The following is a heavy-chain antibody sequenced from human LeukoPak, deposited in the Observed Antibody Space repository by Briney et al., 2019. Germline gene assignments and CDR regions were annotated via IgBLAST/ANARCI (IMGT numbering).Heavy chain of an antibody. J-gene: IGHJ5*02. CDR2: FDPEDGET. D-gene: IGHD6-6*01. V-gene: IGHV1-24*01. CDR1: GYTLTELS. Sequence: ASVKVSCKVSGYTLTELSTHWVRQAPGKGLEWMGGFDPEDGETIYAQKFQGRVTITADKSTSTAYMELSSLRSEDTAVYYCARERYSSSSGFDPWGQGTLVTVSS. CDR3: ARERYSSSSGFDP.